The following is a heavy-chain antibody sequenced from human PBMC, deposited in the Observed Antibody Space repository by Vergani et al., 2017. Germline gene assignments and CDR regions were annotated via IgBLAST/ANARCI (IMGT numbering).Heavy chain of an antibody. J-gene: IGHJ4*02. CDR3: ARGIVVVAATPPYDSSGYYYYFDY. D-gene: IGHD3-22*01. V-gene: IGHV1-69*12. CDR1: GGTVSSYA. Sequence: QVQLVQSGAEVKKPGSSVKVSCKASGGTVSSYAISWVRQAPGQGLEWMGGIIPIFGTANYAQKFQGRVTITADESTSTAYMELSSLRSEDTAVYYCARGIVVVAATPPYDSSGYYYYFDYWGQGTLVTVSS. CDR2: IIPIFGTA.